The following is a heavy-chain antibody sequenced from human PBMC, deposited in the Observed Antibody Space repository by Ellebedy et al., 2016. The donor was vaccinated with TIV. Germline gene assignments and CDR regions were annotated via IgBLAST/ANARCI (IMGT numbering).Heavy chain of an antibody. V-gene: IGHV3-7*03. CDR2: IKEDGREK. D-gene: IGHD3-10*01. CDR3: SSEASITLIRGVTGWFET. J-gene: IGHJ5*02. CDR1: GFIFTSYW. Sequence: GESLKISCAASGFIFTSYWMNWVRQAPGKGLEWVANIKEDGREKYYVDSVKGRFTISRDKAKNSVFLQMNSLSPEDTAVYYCSSEASITLIRGVTGWFETWGQGTLVSVSS.